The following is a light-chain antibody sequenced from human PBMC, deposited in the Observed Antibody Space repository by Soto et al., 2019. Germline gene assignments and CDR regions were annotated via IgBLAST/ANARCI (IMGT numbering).Light chain of an antibody. CDR2: DAS. Sequence: EIVLTQSPATLSLSPGERATFSCRASQSISTYLAWYQQKPGQAPRLLIYDASNRATGIPARFSGSGSGTDFTLTVSSLEPEDFAVYYCQQRSNWPPLTFGGGTKVEIK. V-gene: IGKV3-11*01. CDR3: QQRSNWPPLT. J-gene: IGKJ4*01. CDR1: QSISTY.